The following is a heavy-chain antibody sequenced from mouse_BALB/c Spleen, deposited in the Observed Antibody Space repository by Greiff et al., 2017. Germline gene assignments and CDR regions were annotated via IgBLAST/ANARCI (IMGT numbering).Heavy chain of an antibody. CDR2: IYPGDGDT. CDR3: ARSYHYVDY. V-gene: IGHV1-80*01. J-gene: IGHJ2*01. D-gene: IGHD1-1*02. CDR1: GYAFSSYW. Sequence: QVQLKESGAELVRPGSSVKISCKASGYAFSSYWMNWVKQRPGQGLEWIGQIYPGDGDTNYNGKFKGKATLTADKSSSTAYMQLSSLTSEDSAVYFCARSYHYVDYWGQGTTLTVSS.